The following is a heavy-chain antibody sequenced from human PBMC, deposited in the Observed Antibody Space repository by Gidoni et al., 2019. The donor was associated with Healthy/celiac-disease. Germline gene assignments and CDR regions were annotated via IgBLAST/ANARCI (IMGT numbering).Heavy chain of an antibody. CDR2: ISSSGSTI. V-gene: IGHV3-11*01. CDR1: GFNFRDYY. Sequence: QVQLVASGGGLVKPGGSLRLSCAASGFNFRDYYMSWIRQAPGKGLEWVSYISSSGSTIYYADSVKGRFTISRDNAKNSLYLQMNSLRAEDTAVYYCARASDRPDYYYYYGMDVWGQGTTVTVSS. CDR3: ARASDRPDYYYYYGMDV. J-gene: IGHJ6*02.